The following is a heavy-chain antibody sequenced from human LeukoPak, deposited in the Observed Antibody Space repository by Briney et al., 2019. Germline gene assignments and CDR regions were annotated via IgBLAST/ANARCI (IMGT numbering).Heavy chain of an antibody. CDR1: GDSINNYY. D-gene: IGHD3-10*01. CDR3: ARHRGSGSPYFDY. V-gene: IGHV4-59*08. Sequence: SETLPLTCTVSGDSINNYYWSWIRQSPGKGLEWIGYIYSSGSTKYNPSLKSRVTISVDTSKNQFSLKLSSVTAADTAVYYCARHRGSGSPYFDYWGKGTLVTVSS. J-gene: IGHJ4*02. CDR2: IYSSGST.